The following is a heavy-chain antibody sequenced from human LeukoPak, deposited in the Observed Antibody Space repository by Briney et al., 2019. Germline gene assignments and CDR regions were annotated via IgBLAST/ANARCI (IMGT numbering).Heavy chain of an antibody. CDR3: ARDIVATGGRYFDH. D-gene: IGHD6-13*01. Sequence: PGRSLRLSCAASGFIFRSYGMHWVRQTPGEGLEWVAAIWNDGRDKYYADSVKGRFTISRDNSENTLSLQMNSLRGEDTAVYYCARDIVATGGRYFDHWGQGTLVTVSS. J-gene: IGHJ4*02. CDR2: IWNDGRDK. CDR1: GFIFRSYG. V-gene: IGHV3-33*01.